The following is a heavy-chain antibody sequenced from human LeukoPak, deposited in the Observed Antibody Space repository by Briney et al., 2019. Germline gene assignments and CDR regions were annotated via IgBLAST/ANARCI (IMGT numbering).Heavy chain of an antibody. J-gene: IGHJ2*01. CDR2: IYYTGGT. D-gene: IGHD2/OR15-2a*01. Sequence: PSETLSLTCTVSGGSISSYYWSWIRQPPGKGLEWIGYIYYTGGTNNNPSLKSRVTISVDTSKTQFSLNLNSVTAADTAVYYCARGNILYWFFDLWGRGTLVTFSS. V-gene: IGHV4-59*08. CDR1: GGSISSYY. CDR3: ARGNILYWFFDL.